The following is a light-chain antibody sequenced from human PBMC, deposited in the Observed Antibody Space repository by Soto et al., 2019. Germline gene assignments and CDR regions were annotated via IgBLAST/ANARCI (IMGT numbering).Light chain of an antibody. V-gene: IGLV2-14*01. Sequence: QSALTQPASVSGSPGQSITISCTGTSSDVGGYKYVSWYQQHPGKAPKLTISEVSNRPSGVSNRFSGSKSGNTASLTISGLQPEDEADYYCSSYSSSSTYVFGTGTKLTVL. J-gene: IGLJ1*01. CDR2: EVS. CDR3: SSYSSSSTYV. CDR1: SSDVGGYKY.